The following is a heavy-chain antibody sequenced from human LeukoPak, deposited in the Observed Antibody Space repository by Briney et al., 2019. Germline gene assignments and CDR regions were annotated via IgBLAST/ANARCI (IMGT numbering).Heavy chain of an antibody. CDR2: TSDSGHT. Sequence: SETLSLTCTVSGGSIRNYYWNWIRQPPGKGPEWIRYTSDSGHTDYNPSLKSRVTTSVDLSKNQLSLKLTSATAADTAVYYCARWYSHGRYFDYWGPGALVTVSS. CDR3: ARWYSHGRYFDY. D-gene: IGHD1-26*01. J-gene: IGHJ4*03. CDR1: GGSIRNYY. V-gene: IGHV4-59*01.